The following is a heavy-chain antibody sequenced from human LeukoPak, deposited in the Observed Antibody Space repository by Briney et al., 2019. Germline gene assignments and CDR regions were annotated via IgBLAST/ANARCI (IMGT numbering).Heavy chain of an antibody. J-gene: IGHJ4*02. D-gene: IGHD2-2*01. CDR3: ARDCSTTSCYGDY. Sequence: PGGSLRLSCAASGFTLSSYAMHWVRQAPGKGLEWVALISYDGSNKYYADSVKGRFTISRDNSKNTLYLQMNSLRAEDTAVYYCARDCSTTSCYGDYWGQGALVTVSS. CDR1: GFTLSSYA. V-gene: IGHV3-30-3*01. CDR2: ISYDGSNK.